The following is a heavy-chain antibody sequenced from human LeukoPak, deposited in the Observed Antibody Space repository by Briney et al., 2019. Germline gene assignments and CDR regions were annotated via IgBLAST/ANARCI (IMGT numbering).Heavy chain of an antibody. D-gene: IGHD6-19*01. J-gene: IGHJ4*02. CDR1: GYTFTGYY. CDR3: ARVGGRLYSSGWYPY. Sequence: ASVKVSCKASGYTFTGYYMHWVRQAPGQGLEWMGWINPNSGGTNYAQKFQGRVTMTRDTSISTAYMELSRLRSDDTAVYYCARVGGRLYSSGWYPYWGQGTLVTVSS. V-gene: IGHV1-2*02. CDR2: INPNSGGT.